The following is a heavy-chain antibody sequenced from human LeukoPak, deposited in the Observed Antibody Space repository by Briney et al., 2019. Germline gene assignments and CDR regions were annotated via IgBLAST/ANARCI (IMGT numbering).Heavy chain of an antibody. CDR1: GFTFDDYG. CDR2: INWNGGST. V-gene: IGHV3-20*04. Sequence: PGGSLRLSCAASGFTFDDYGMSWVRQAPGKGLEWVSGINWNGGSTGYADSVKGRFTISRDNAKNSLYLQMNSLRAEDTALYYCARIYGGNISYYYYYMDVWGKGTTVTISS. J-gene: IGHJ6*03. CDR3: ARIYGGNISYYYYYMDV. D-gene: IGHD4-23*01.